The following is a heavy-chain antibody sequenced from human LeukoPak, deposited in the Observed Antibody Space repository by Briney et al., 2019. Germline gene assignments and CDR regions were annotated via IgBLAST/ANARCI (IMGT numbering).Heavy chain of an antibody. J-gene: IGHJ4*02. Sequence: PGGSLRLSCAVSGFTFSSYVMSWVRQAPGKGLEWVSTISGSGGGRYYADSVKGRFTISRDNAKNSLYLQMNSLRAEDTAVYYCAREGSGVAGHFDYWGQGTLVTVSS. CDR2: ISGSGGGR. V-gene: IGHV3-21*01. CDR1: GFTFSSYV. CDR3: AREGSGVAGHFDY. D-gene: IGHD6-19*01.